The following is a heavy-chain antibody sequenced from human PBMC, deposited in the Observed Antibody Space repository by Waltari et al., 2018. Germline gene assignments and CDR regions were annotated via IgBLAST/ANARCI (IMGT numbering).Heavy chain of an antibody. Sequence: VESGGDLVQPGGSLRLSCVASGFSFNRYWMHWVRQAPGKGLVWVSRISFDGNSISYADSVKGRFTISRDNAKNTLYLQMNSLRDEDTGVYYCARLTTVDVWGQGTTVIVSS. CDR3: ARLTTVDV. CDR2: ISFDGNSI. D-gene: IGHD4-17*01. J-gene: IGHJ6*02. CDR1: GFSFNRYW. V-gene: IGHV3-74*01.